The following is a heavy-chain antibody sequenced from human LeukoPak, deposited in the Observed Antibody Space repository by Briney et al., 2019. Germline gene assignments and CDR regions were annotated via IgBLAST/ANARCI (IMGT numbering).Heavy chain of an antibody. Sequence: GRSLRLSCAASGFTFSSYGMHWVRQAPGKGLEWVAVISYDGSNKYYADSVKGRFTISRDNSKNTLYLQMNSLRAEDTAVYYCAKDPGEKFPWGQGTLVTVSS. V-gene: IGHV3-30*18. CDR1: GFTFSSYG. CDR2: ISYDGSNK. D-gene: IGHD1-14*01. J-gene: IGHJ5*02. CDR3: AKDPGEKFP.